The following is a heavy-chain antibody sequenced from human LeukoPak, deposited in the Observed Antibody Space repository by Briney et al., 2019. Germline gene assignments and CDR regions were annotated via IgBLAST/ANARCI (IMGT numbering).Heavy chain of an antibody. CDR3: AGGQLVRSGWFDP. J-gene: IGHJ5*02. CDR1: GGSISSGGYY. D-gene: IGHD6-6*01. CDR2: IYYSGST. V-gene: IGHV4-31*03. Sequence: RASQTLSLTCTVSGGSISSGGYYWSWIRQHPGKGLEWIGYIYYSGSTYYNPSLKSRATISVDTSKNQFSLKLSSVTAADTAVYYCAGGQLVRSGWFDPWGQGTLVTVS.